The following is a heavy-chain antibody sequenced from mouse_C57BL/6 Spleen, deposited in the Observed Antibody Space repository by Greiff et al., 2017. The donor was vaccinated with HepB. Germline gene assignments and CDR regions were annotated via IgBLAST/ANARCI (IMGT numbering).Heavy chain of an antibody. V-gene: IGHV5-17*01. Sequence: EVHLVESGGGLVKPGGSLKLSCAASGFTFSDYGMHWVRQAPEKGLEWVAYISSGSSTIYYADTVKGRFTISRDNAKNTLFLQMTSLRSEDTAMYYCAREYYGSGYFDVWGTGTTVTVSS. J-gene: IGHJ1*03. CDR2: ISSGSSTI. CDR3: AREYYGSGYFDV. D-gene: IGHD1-1*01. CDR1: GFTFSDYG.